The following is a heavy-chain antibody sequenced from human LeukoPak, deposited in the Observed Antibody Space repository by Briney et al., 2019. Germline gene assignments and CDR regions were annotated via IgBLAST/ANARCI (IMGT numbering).Heavy chain of an antibody. CDR2: INPSGGST. J-gene: IGHJ4*02. CDR1: GYTFTSYY. D-gene: IGHD3-3*01. CDR3: ARGTSVVLRFLEWLSTSGAFDY. Sequence: ASVKVSRKASGYTFTSYYMHWVRQAPGQGLEWMGIINPSGGSTSYAQKFQGRVTMTRDTSTSTVYMELSSLRSEDTAVYYCARGTSVVLRFLEWLSTSGAFDYWGQGTLVTVSS. V-gene: IGHV1-46*01.